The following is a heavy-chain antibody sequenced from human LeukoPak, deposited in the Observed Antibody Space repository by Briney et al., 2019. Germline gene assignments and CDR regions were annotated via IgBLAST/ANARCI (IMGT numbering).Heavy chain of an antibody. CDR1: GGSISSSSYY. V-gene: IGHV4-39*01. D-gene: IGHD3-10*01. CDR3: AKTQTRVV. CDR2: IYYSGST. Sequence: SETLSLTCTVSGGSISSSSYYWGWIRQPPGKGLEWIGSIYYSGSTFYNPSLKSRVTISVDTSKNPFSLKLSSVTATDTAVYYCAKTQTRVVWGKGTTVTVSS. J-gene: IGHJ6*03.